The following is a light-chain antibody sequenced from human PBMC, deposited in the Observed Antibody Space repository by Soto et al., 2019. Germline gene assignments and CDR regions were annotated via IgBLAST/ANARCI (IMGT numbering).Light chain of an antibody. J-gene: IGKJ4*02. CDR3: QHYNSYSLT. CDR1: QSISSW. V-gene: IGKV1-5*03. CDR2: EAS. Sequence: DIQMTQSPSTLSASVGDRVTITCRASQSISSWLAWYQQKPGKAPKLLIYEASTLKSGVPSRFSGSGSGTEFTLTISSLQPDDFATYYCQHYNSYSLTFGGGTKVELK.